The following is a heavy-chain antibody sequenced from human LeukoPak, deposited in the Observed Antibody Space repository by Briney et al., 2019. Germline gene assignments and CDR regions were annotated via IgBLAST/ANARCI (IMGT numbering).Heavy chain of an antibody. Sequence: ASVKVSCKASGYTFTGYYMHWVRQAPGQGLEWMGWINPNSGGTNYAQKFQGRVTMTRDTSISTAYMELSRLRSDDTAVYYCARIETSHYYGSGSYYAYWGQGTLVTVSS. CDR2: INPNSGGT. D-gene: IGHD3-10*01. J-gene: IGHJ4*02. CDR1: GYTFTGYY. CDR3: ARIETSHYYGSGSYYAY. V-gene: IGHV1-2*02.